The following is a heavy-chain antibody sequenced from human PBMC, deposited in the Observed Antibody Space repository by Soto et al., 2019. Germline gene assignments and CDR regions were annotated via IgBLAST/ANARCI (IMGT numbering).Heavy chain of an antibody. CDR1: GFTFSSYS. CDR3: ARLTSDDSSGYYCY. Sequence: EVQLVESGGGLVKPGGSLRLSCAASGFTFSSYSMNWVRHAPGKGLEWVSSISSSSSYIYYADSMKGRFTISRDNAKNSLYLQMNSLIAEDTAVYYCARLTSDDSSGYYCYWGQGNLVTVSS. D-gene: IGHD3-22*01. J-gene: IGHJ4*02. V-gene: IGHV3-21*01. CDR2: ISSSSSYI.